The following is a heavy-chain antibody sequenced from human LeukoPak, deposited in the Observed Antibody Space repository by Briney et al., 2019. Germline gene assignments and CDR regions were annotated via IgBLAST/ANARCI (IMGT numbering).Heavy chain of an antibody. J-gene: IGHJ6*02. CDR2: INHSGST. CDR1: GGSFSGYY. CDR3: ARGSGGATHARYYYYGMDV. Sequence: PSETLSLTCAVYGGSFSGYYWSWIRQPSGKGLEWIGEINHSGSTNYNPSLKSQVTISVDTSKNQFSLKLSSVTAADTAVYYCARGSGGATHARYYYYGMDVWGQGTTVTVSS. D-gene: IGHD2-15*01. V-gene: IGHV4-34*01.